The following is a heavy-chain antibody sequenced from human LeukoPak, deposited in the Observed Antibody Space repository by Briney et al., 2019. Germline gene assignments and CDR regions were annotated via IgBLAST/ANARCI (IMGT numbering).Heavy chain of an antibody. D-gene: IGHD6-13*01. J-gene: IGHJ6*02. CDR3: ARDQSHSSSWSYYYYYDMDV. Sequence: SETLSLTCTVSGGSISSYYWSWIRQPAGKGLEWIGRIYTSGSTNYNPSLKSRVTMSVDTSKNQFSLKLSSVTAADTAVYYCARDQSHSSSWSYYYYYDMDVWGQGTTVTVSS. CDR1: GGSISSYY. V-gene: IGHV4-4*07. CDR2: IYTSGST.